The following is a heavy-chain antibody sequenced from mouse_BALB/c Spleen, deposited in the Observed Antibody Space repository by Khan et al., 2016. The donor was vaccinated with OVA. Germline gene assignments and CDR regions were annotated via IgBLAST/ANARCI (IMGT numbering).Heavy chain of an antibody. D-gene: IGHD2-4*01. CDR2: IWTGGIT. Sequence: QVQLKQSGPGLVAPSQSLSITCTVSGFSLSNYGVHWVRQPPGKGLERLGVIWTGGITNYNSALMSRLSISKDNSKSQVFLKMNRLQTDDAAIYYCARSDDYDVGGVAYWGQGTLGTVSA. CDR3: ARSDDYDVGGVAY. V-gene: IGHV2-9*02. J-gene: IGHJ3*01. CDR1: GFSLSNYG.